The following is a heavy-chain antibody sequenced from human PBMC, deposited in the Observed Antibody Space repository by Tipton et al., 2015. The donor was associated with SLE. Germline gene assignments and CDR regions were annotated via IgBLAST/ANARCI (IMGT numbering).Heavy chain of an antibody. CDR1: GGSLSSSSYY. J-gene: IGHJ4*02. D-gene: IGHD3-16*01. CDR3: ARRGGALEGYFDY. Sequence: TLSLTCTVSGGSLSSSSYYWGWIRQPPGEGLEWVGSIYYSGSTYYNPSLKSRVTISVDTSPNQFSMKLSSVTAADTAGYYCARRGGALEGYFDYWGQGTLLTVSS. V-gene: IGHV4-39*07. CDR2: IYYSGST.